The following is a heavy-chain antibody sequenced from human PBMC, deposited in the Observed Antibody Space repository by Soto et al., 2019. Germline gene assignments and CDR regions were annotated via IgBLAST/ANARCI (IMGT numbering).Heavy chain of an antibody. CDR2: ISNRDGRT. V-gene: IGHV3-23*01. Sequence: EVQVLESGGDLAQSGGSLRLSCEASGFSLSNYAMTWVRQAPGKGLEYVSGISNRDGRTFYADSVKGRFTISRDNSKNTLYLQMNSLRVEDTAIYFCAKEGQSGHFQLDYWGQGTLVTVSS. J-gene: IGHJ4*02. CDR3: AKEGQSGHFQLDY. CDR1: GFSLSNYA. D-gene: IGHD3-3*01.